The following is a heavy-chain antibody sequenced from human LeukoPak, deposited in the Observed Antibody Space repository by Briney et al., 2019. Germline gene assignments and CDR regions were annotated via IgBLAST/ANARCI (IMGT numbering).Heavy chain of an antibody. Sequence: GGSLRLSCAASGFTFSSYSMMWVRQAPGKGLEWVSYISSSSTTIHYADSVKGRFTISRDNAKNSLYLQMNSLTAEDTALYYCVKIIAGRGFDPWGQGTLVTVSS. CDR1: GFTFSSYS. J-gene: IGHJ5*02. CDR2: ISSSSTTI. D-gene: IGHD6-13*01. V-gene: IGHV3-48*04. CDR3: VKIIAGRGFDP.